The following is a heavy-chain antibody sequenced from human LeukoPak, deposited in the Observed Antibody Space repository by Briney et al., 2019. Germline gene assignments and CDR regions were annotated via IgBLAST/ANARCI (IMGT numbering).Heavy chain of an antibody. D-gene: IGHD2-2*01. Sequence: GATVKVSCKASGYTFTGYYMHWVRQAPGQRLEWMGWINPNTGETNSAQKFQGRVTMTRDTTINTAYMELTRLTSDDTAVYYCASYPRYSSTPPFDYWGQGTLVTVSS. CDR2: INPNTGET. V-gene: IGHV1-2*02. CDR3: ASYPRYSSTPPFDY. CDR1: GYTFTGYY. J-gene: IGHJ4*02.